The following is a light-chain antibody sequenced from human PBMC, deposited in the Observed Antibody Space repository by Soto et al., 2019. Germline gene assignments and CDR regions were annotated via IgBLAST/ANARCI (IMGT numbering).Light chain of an antibody. J-gene: IGLJ3*02. CDR3: QTWGTGIRV. CDR1: SGHSNXX. CDR2: LNSDGSH. Sequence: QPVLTQSPSASXSLGPSVXLXCXXTSGHSNXXXAWHXQHPEKGPRYXMKLNSDGSHIKGDXIPDRFSCSSSGAERYLAIASXQSEDEADYYCQTWGTGIRVLGGGTKLTVL. V-gene: IGLV4-69*01.